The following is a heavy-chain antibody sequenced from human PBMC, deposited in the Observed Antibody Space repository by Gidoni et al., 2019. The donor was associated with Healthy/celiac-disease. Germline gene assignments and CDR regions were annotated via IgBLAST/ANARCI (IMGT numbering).Heavy chain of an antibody. CDR3: ARGIVVVTASDAFDI. D-gene: IGHD2-21*02. J-gene: IGHJ3*02. V-gene: IGHV1-2*06. CDR1: GYTFTGYY. Sequence: QVQLVQSGAEVKKPGVSVKVSCKASGYTFTGYYMHGVRQAPGQGLEWMGRINPNSGGTNYAQKFQGRVAMTRDTSISTAYMELSRLRSDDTAVYYCARGIVVVTASDAFDIWGQGTMVTVSS. CDR2: INPNSGGT.